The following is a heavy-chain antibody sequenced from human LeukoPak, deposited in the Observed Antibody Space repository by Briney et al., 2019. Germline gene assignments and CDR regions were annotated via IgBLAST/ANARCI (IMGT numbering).Heavy chain of an antibody. CDR2: ISSSSSYI. CDR1: GFTFSSYS. CDR3: AKDQRGYCSSTSCYSGVGY. J-gene: IGHJ4*02. Sequence: TGGSLRLSCAASGFTFSSYSMNWVRQAPGKGLEWVSSISSSSSYIYYADSVKGRFTISRDNSKNTLYLQMNSLRAEDTAVYYCAKDQRGYCSSTSCYSGVGYWGQGTLVTVSS. D-gene: IGHD2-2*02. V-gene: IGHV3-21*04.